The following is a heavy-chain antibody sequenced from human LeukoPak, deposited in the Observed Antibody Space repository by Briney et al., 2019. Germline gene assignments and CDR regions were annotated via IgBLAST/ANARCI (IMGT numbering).Heavy chain of an antibody. Sequence: PGGSLRLSCAASGFTFSSYAMHWVRQAPGKGLEWVAVISYDGSNKYYADSVKGRFTISRDNSKNTLYLQMNSLRAEDTAVYYCAREYCSGGSCMGNDYWGQGTLVTVSS. J-gene: IGHJ4*02. D-gene: IGHD2-15*01. V-gene: IGHV3-30*04. CDR2: ISYDGSNK. CDR3: AREYCSGGSCMGNDY. CDR1: GFTFSSYA.